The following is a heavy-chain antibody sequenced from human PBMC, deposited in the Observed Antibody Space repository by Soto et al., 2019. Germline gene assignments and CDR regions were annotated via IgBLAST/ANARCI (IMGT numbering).Heavy chain of an antibody. CDR1: GYTFRSYA. CDR2: INAGNGKT. V-gene: IGHV1-3*01. Sequence: QVHLVQSGAEVKKPGASVKVSCMASGYTFRSYAMHWVRQAPGQRLEWMGWINAGNGKTKYSQNIQGRVTITRDTAASTAYMELSSLRSEDTAVYYCARDEDYWGQGTLVIVSS. J-gene: IGHJ4*02. CDR3: ARDEDY.